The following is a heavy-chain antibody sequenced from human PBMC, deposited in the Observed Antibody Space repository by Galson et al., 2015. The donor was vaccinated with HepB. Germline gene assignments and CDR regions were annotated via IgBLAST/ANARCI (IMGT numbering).Heavy chain of an antibody. CDR3: ARDGGLRYFDWLLPFDY. V-gene: IGHV6-1*01. Sequence: AISGDSVSSNSAAWNWIRQSPSRGLEWLGRTYYRSKWYNDYAVSVKSRITINPDTSKNQFSLQLNSVTPEDTAVYYCARDGGLRYFDWLLPFDYWGQGTLVTVSS. J-gene: IGHJ4*02. CDR1: GDSVSSNSAA. D-gene: IGHD3-9*01. CDR2: TYYRSKWYN.